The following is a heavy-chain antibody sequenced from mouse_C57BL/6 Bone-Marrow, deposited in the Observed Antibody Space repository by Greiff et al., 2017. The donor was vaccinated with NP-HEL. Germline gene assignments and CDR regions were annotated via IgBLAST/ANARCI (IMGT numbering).Heavy chain of an antibody. D-gene: IGHD2-3*01. CDR2: IDPSDCYT. V-gene: IGHV1-59*01. J-gene: IGHJ3*01. CDR3: ARWLLRRGGWFAY. CDR1: GYTFTSYW. Sequence: VQLQQPGAELVRPGTSVKLSCKASGYTFTSYWMHWVKQRPGQGLEWIGVIDPSDCYTNYNQKFKGKATLTVDTSSSTAYMQLSSLTSEDSAVYYCARWLLRRGGWFAYWGQGTLVTVSA.